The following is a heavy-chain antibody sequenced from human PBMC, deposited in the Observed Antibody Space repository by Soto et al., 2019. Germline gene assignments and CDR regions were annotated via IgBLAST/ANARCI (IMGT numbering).Heavy chain of an antibody. CDR2: ISTDGSYT. CDR1: GFTFSSYW. D-gene: IGHD1-26*01. J-gene: IGHJ3*01. Sequence: EVQLVESGGGLVQPGGSLRLSCVASGFTFSSYWMHWVRQAPGKGLVWVSHISTDGSYTTYADSVKGRFTISRDNAKKTLYLQMNSLRAEDTAVYYCARGGWGWGQGTMVTVSS. CDR3: ARGGWG. V-gene: IGHV3-74*01.